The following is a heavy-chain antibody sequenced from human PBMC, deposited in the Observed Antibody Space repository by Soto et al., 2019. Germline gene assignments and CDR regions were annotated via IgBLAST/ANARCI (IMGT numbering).Heavy chain of an antibody. Sequence: PSETLSLTCTVSGDSMSISNWWNWVRQPPGKGLEWIGEARHSGRTNYNPSLKSRVTISVDRSQNLFSLQLTSVTAADTAVYFCARSEATALDYWGQGTLVTVSS. CDR2: ARHSGRT. CDR1: GDSMSISNW. CDR3: ARSEATALDY. J-gene: IGHJ4*02. V-gene: IGHV4-4*02.